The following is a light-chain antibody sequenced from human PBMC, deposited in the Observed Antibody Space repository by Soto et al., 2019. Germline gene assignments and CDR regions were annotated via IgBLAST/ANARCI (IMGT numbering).Light chain of an antibody. CDR2: KTY. CDR3: QHYNSYSEA. Sequence: IQMTQSPSTQSWSVGERVTITCRGSQTISSLFAWYQQKPGKAPKLLISKTYTLKSVVPSKFIGSGSGTEFTLTFSSLKTENFVTYDGQHYNSYSEAFGQVTK. V-gene: IGKV1-5*03. J-gene: IGKJ1*01. CDR1: QTISSL.